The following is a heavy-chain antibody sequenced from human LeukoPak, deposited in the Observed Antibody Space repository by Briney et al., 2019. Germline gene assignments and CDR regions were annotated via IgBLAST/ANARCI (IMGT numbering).Heavy chain of an antibody. V-gene: IGHV3-66*01. CDR1: GFTVSTNY. D-gene: IGHD6-19*01. J-gene: IGHJ3*02. Sequence: GGSLRLSCAASGFTVSTNYVSWVRQAPGKGLEWVSVIYRGGGTAYADSVKDRFTISRDNFKNMVYLHMNSLKAEDTAVYYCARARGYSSGWIDHDAFDIWGQGTMVTVSS. CDR2: IYRGGGT. CDR3: ARARGYSSGWIDHDAFDI.